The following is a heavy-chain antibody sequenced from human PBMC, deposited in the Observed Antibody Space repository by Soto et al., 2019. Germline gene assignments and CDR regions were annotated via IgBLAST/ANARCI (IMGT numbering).Heavy chain of an antibody. CDR2: ISSSGSSI. D-gene: IGHD7-27*01. Sequence: GGSLRLSCAASGFTFSSYEMNWVRQAPGKGLEWVSYISSSGSSIYYADSVKGRFTISRDNAKNSLYLQMNSLRAEDTAVYYCARGARRGPGAYYYYGMDVWGQGTTVTVSS. J-gene: IGHJ6*02. CDR3: ARGARRGPGAYYYYGMDV. CDR1: GFTFSSYE. V-gene: IGHV3-48*03.